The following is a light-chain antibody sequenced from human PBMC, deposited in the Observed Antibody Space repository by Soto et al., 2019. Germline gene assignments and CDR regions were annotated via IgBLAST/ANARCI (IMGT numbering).Light chain of an antibody. J-gene: IGLJ3*02. Sequence: QSALTQPASVSGSPGQSITISCTGTSSDVGGYNYVSWYQQHPGKAPKLMIYEVSNRPSGVSNRFSGSKSGNTASLTISGLQAEDEADYLFSSYTTISTLEVFGGGTKLTVL. CDR2: EVS. CDR1: SSDVGGYNY. V-gene: IGLV2-14*01. CDR3: SSYTTISTLEV.